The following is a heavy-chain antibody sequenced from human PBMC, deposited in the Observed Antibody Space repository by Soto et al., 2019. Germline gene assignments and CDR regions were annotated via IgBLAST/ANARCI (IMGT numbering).Heavy chain of an antibody. CDR2: INTNKGNT. Sequence: QVELVHSAPEVKKPGASVKVSWKASGYTFINYAISGVRQAPGQGLESMGWINTNKGNTNYAENPQGRATMGTDTRTTSAYTELRSLRFHDTAVSYGATSPRGEMATDWGQGTLVTVSS. D-gene: IGHD5-12*01. V-gene: IGHV1-18*01. J-gene: IGHJ4*02. CDR3: ATSPRGEMATD. CDR1: GYTFINYA.